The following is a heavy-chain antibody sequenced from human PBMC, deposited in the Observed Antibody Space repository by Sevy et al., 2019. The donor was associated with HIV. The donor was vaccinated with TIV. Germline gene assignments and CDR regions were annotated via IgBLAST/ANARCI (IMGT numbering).Heavy chain of an antibody. D-gene: IGHD3-3*01. CDR2: IYYTGTT. CDR1: GGSISSGSYF. Sequence: SETLSLTCSVSGGSISSGSYFWSWIRQQPGKGLEWIGHIYYTGTTDYNPSLKSRVNISAEKSKTQFSLRLTSVTAADTAVYFCARDNGVSPRVLQYWGQGILVTVSS. V-gene: IGHV4-31*03. CDR3: ARDNGVSPRVLQY. J-gene: IGHJ4*02.